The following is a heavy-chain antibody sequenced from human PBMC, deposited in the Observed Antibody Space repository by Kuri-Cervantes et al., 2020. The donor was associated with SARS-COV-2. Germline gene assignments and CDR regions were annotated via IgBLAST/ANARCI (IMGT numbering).Heavy chain of an antibody. CDR2: IYHSGST. CDR1: GFTFSNAW. J-gene: IGHJ4*02. V-gene: IGHV4-38-2*02. Sequence: ESLKISCAASGFTFSNAWMSWVRQAPGKGLEWIGSIYHSGSTYYNPSLKSRVTISVDTSKNQFSLKLSSVTAADTAVYYCAKESLLPSPGFGVVITEGGFDYWGQGTLVTVSS. D-gene: IGHD3-3*01. CDR3: AKESLLPSPGFGVVITEGGFDY.